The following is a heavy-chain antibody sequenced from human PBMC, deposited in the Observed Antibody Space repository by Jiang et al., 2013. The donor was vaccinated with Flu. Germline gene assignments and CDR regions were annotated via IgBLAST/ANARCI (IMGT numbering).Heavy chain of an antibody. CDR3: ARVSTYYDFWSGYSGNPNLYYFDY. D-gene: IGHD3-3*01. CDR2: INPSGGST. J-gene: IGHJ4*02. Sequence: QLVESGAEVKKPGASVKVSCKASGYTFTSYYMHWVRQAPGQGLEWMGIINPSGGSTSYAQKFQGRVTMTRDTSTSTVYMELSSLRSEDTAVYYCARVSTYYDFWSGYSGNPNLYYFDYWGQGTLVTVSS. CDR1: GYTFTSYY. V-gene: IGHV1-46*01.